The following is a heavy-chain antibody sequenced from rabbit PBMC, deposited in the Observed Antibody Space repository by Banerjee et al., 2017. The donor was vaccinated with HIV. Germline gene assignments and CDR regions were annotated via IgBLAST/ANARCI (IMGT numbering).Heavy chain of an antibody. CDR3: ARDWGGAAGEGYATGWLDL. V-gene: IGHV1S45*01. D-gene: IGHD6-1*01. CDR2: INTSSGNT. CDR1: GFSFSNKYV. Sequence: QEQLEESGGDLVKPEGSLTLTCTASGFSFSNKYVMCWVRQAPGKGLEWIACINTSSGNTVYATWAKGRFTISKTTWTTVTLKMSSLTTADTATYFCARDWGGAAGEGYATGWLDLWGQGTLVTGS. J-gene: IGHJ5*01.